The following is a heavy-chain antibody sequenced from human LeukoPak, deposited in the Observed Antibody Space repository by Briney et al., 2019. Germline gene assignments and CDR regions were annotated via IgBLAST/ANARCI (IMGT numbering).Heavy chain of an antibody. CDR1: GYTFTGYY. D-gene: IGHD2-2*01. CDR3: ARGGVVPAALDAFDI. J-gene: IGHJ3*02. CDR2: INPNSGGT. Sequence: ASVKVSCKASGYTFTGYYMHWVRQAPGQGLEWMGWINPNSGGTNYAQKFQGRVTMTRDTSISTAYMELSRLRSDDTAVYYCARGGVVPAALDAFDIWGQGTMVTVSS. V-gene: IGHV1-2*02.